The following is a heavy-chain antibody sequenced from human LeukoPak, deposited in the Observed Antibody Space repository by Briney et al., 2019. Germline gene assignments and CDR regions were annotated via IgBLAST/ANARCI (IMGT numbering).Heavy chain of an antibody. CDR1: GYSFTGYY. CDR2: IKPDGGVT. D-gene: IGHD2-8*01. J-gene: IGHJ6*03. CDR3: ARGPNHYYYMDF. V-gene: IGHV1-2*02. Sequence: ASVKVSCKASGYSFTGYYIHWVRQAPGQGLEWMGWIKPDGGVTKSAQNFQGRVTMTRDKSINTVYMELSGLTSDDTALYYCARGPNHYYYMDFWGTGTTVSVSS.